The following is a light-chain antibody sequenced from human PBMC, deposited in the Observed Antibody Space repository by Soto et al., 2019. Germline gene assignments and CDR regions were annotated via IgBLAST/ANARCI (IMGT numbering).Light chain of an antibody. CDR2: DVN. Sequence: QSVLTQPASVSGSPGQSITISCTGTSSDVGGYNYVSWYQQLPGKAPKLMIYDVNNRPSGVSNRCSGSKSGNTASLTISGLQAEDEADYYCSSYTGSSTFVFGTGTKVTV. CDR3: SSYTGSSTFV. J-gene: IGLJ1*01. CDR1: SSDVGGYNY. V-gene: IGLV2-14*01.